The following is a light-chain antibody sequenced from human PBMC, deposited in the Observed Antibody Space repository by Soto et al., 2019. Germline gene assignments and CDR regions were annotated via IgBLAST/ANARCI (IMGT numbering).Light chain of an antibody. Sequence: EIVWTQSPGTLSLSPGERATLSCRASQSVSSSYLAWYQQKAGQAPRLLIYGASSRATGIPDRFSGSGSGTDFTLTISRLEPEDFAVYYCQQYGSSPRYTFGQGTKLEIK. V-gene: IGKV3-20*01. CDR3: QQYGSSPRYT. CDR1: QSVSSSY. CDR2: GAS. J-gene: IGKJ2*01.